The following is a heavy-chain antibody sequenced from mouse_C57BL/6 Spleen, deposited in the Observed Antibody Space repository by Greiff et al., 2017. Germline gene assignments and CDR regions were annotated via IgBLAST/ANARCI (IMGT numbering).Heavy chain of an antibody. CDR2: IDPSDSYT. CDR3: ARSAQAPYAMDY. CDR1: GYTFTSYW. D-gene: IGHD3-2*02. V-gene: IGHV1-50*01. J-gene: IGHJ4*01. Sequence: QVQLQQPGAELVKPGASVTLSCKASGYTFTSYWMQWVKQRPGQGLEWIGEIDPSDSYTNYNQKFKGKATLTVDTSSSTAYMQLSSLTSEDSAVYYCARSAQAPYAMDYWGQGTSVTVSS.